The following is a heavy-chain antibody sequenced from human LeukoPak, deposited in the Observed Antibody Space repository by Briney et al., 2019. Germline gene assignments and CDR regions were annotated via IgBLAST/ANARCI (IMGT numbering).Heavy chain of an antibody. D-gene: IGHD5-24*01. V-gene: IGHV4-59*01. CDR1: GYSISSGYY. CDR2: IYYSGST. Sequence: SETLSLTCAVSGYSISSGYYWSWIRQPPGKGLEWIGYIYYSGSTNYNPSLKSRVTISVDTSKNQFSLKLSSVTAADTTVYYCARVVEMANNYHYYYYMDVWGKGTTVTVSS. J-gene: IGHJ6*03. CDR3: ARVVEMANNYHYYYYMDV.